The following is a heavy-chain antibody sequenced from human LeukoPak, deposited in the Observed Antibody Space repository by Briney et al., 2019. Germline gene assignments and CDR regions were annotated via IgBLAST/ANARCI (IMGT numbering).Heavy chain of an antibody. CDR1: GFTFSNYW. D-gene: IGHD3-22*01. V-gene: IGHV3-23*01. CDR2: ISGSGGST. Sequence: PGGSLRLSCAASGFTFSNYWMSWVRQAPGKGLEWVSAISGSGGSTYYADSVKGRFTISRDNSKDTLYLQMNSLRAEDTAVYYCAKDPGSSGCWDYWGQGTLVTVSS. J-gene: IGHJ4*02. CDR3: AKDPGSSGCWDY.